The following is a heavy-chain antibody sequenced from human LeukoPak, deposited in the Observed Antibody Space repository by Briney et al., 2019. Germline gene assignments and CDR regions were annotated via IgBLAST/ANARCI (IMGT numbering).Heavy chain of an antibody. D-gene: IGHD6-19*01. CDR3: AREMKYNSGWLPY. Sequence: ASVKVSCKASGYTFTGFYIHWVRQAPGQRLEWMGWINPNSGGTLFADKFQGWVTMTRDTSISTAYMELSGLSSTDTALYYCAREMKYNSGWLPYWGQGTLVTVSS. CDR2: INPNSGGT. V-gene: IGHV1-2*04. J-gene: IGHJ4*02. CDR1: GYTFTGFY.